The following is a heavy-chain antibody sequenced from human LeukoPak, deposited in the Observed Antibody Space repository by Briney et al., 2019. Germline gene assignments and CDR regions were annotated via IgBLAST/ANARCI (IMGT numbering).Heavy chain of an antibody. CDR1: GFSIADHH. D-gene: IGHD6-19*01. CDR2: SATTKLNSCTT. CDR3: VRVVTTRGGWYHFDN. Sequence: GGSLRLSCAGAGFSIADHHMDWVRQAPGTGLEWIGRSATTKLNSCTTQYAASVRGRFTIPRDDSQNSLYLHLNSLKTEDTAVYYCVRVVTTRGGWYHFDNWGLGTLVSVSS. J-gene: IGHJ4*02. V-gene: IGHV3-72*01.